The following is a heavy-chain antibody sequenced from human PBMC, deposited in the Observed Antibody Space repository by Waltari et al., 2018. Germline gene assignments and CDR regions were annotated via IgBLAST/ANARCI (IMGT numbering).Heavy chain of an antibody. J-gene: IGHJ4*02. V-gene: IGHV2-5*01. CDR1: GFSLTTRDVG. CDR2: IYWNDDK. D-gene: IGHD3-9*01. CDR3: AHAYDVLSGYFDN. Sequence: QITLKESGPTLLKPTQPPTLTCTFSGFSLTTRDVGVGWVRQPPGKALEWLALIYWNDDKRFNPSLSSRLTITKDTSENQVVLTMTHMDPVDTATYYCAHAYDVLSGYFDNWGQGTLVTVSS.